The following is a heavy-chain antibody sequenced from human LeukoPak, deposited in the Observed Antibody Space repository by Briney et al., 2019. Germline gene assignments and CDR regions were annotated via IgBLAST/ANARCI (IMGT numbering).Heavy chain of an antibody. D-gene: IGHD3-10*01. J-gene: IGHJ6*03. V-gene: IGHV3-7*01. CDR3: ARDMVQWGLHYYYMDV. CDR2: IKQDGSEK. CDR1: GFTFSSYW. Sequence: GGSLRLSCAASGFTFSSYWMSWVRQAPGKGLEWVANIKQDGSEKYYVDSVKGRFTISRDNAKNSLYLQMNSLRAEDTAVYYCARDMVQWGLHYYYMDVWGKGTTVTVSS.